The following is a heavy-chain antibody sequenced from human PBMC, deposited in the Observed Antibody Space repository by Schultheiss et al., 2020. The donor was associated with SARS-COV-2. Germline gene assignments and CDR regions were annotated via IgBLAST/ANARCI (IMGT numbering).Heavy chain of an antibody. V-gene: IGHV4-31*03. CDR1: GGSISSGGYY. CDR2: IYYSGST. J-gene: IGHJ3*02. Sequence: SETLSLTCTVSGGSISSGGYYWSWICQHPGKGLEWIGYIYYSGSTYYNPSLKSRVTISVDTSKNQFSLKLSSVTAADTAVYYCARDSLGAFDIWGQGTMVTVSS. D-gene: IGHD3-16*01. CDR3: ARDSLGAFDI.